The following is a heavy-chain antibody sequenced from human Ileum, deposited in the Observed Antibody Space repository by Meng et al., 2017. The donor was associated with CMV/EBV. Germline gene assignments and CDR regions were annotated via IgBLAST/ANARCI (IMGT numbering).Heavy chain of an antibody. J-gene: IGHJ4*02. Sequence: ASVKVSCKVSGYTFTSYYMHWVRQAPGQGLEWMGIINPSGGSTSYAQKFQGRVTMTRDTSTSTVYMELSSLRSEDTAVYYCARDGGRENYFDYWGQGTLVTVSS. V-gene: IGHV1-46*01. CDR3: ARDGGRENYFDY. D-gene: IGHD1-26*01. CDR1: GYTFTSYY. CDR2: INPSGGST.